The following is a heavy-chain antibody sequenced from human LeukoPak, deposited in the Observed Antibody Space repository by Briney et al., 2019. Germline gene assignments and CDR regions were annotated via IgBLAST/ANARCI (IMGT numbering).Heavy chain of an antibody. CDR2: ISYDGSNK. CDR1: GFTFSSYA. CDR3: ARAGIAAAGTRWFDP. J-gene: IGHJ5*02. Sequence: GGSLRLSCAASGFTFSSYAMHWVRQAPGKGLEWVAVISYDGSNKYYADSVKGRFTISRDSSKNTLYLQMNSLRAEDTAVYYCARAGIAAAGTRWFDPWGQGTLVTVSS. V-gene: IGHV3-30*04. D-gene: IGHD6-13*01.